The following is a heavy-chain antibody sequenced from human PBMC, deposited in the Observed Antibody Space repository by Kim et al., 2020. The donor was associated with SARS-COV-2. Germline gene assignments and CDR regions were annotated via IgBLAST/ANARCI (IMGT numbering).Heavy chain of an antibody. V-gene: IGHV4-39*01. D-gene: IGHD3-9*01. CDR2: IYYSGST. CDR3: ARHFRYDVLTGYYKRWYFDY. CDR1: GGSISSSSYY. J-gene: IGHJ4*02. Sequence: SETLSLTCTVSGGSISSSSYYWGWIRQPPGKGLEWIGTIYYSGSTYYNPSLKSRVTISVDTSKNQFSLKLSSVTAADTAVYYCARHFRYDVLTGYYKRWYFDYWGQGTLVTVSS.